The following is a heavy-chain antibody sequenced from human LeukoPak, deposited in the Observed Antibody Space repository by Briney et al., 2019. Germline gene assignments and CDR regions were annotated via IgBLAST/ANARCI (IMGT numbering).Heavy chain of an antibody. CDR3: ARDYSGGTEPFDY. Sequence: GGSLRLSCAASGFTFSSYSMNWVRQAPGKGLGWVSSISSSSSYIYYADSVKGRFTISRDNAKNSLYLQMNSLRAEDTAVYYCARDYSGGTEPFDYWGQGTLVTVSS. V-gene: IGHV3-21*01. CDR1: GFTFSSYS. J-gene: IGHJ4*02. D-gene: IGHD2-15*01. CDR2: ISSSSSYI.